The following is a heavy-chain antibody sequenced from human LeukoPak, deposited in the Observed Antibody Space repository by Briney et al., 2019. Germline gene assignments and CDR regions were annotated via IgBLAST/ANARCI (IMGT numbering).Heavy chain of an antibody. V-gene: IGHV3-30*04. CDR1: GFTFNSYA. D-gene: IGHD3-10*01. CDR2: ASYVGSKK. Sequence: GGCLRLSCAASGFTFNSYAMHWVRQAPGKGRGWVAIASYVGSKKNYADSVQGRFSISRDNAKNTLYLKLNSLRGEDTAVYYCARDGISRGSGSYCDLWGHGTLFTVSS. J-gene: IGHJ4*01. CDR3: ARDGISRGSGSYCDL.